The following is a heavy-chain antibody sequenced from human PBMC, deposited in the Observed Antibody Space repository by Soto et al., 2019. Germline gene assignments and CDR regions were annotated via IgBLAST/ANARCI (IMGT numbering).Heavy chain of an antibody. CDR1: GVTFSNFA. J-gene: IGHJ5*01. CDR3: VKAEEYTAGCTDC. D-gene: IGHD6-6*01. Sequence: PGGSLRLSCEASGVTFSNFAMSWVRQAPGKGLEWVSGISASGATTYYADSVKGRFTTSRDNSKNTLFLPMKSLTVADTAVYYCVKAEEYTAGCTDCWGQGTLVTVSS. CDR2: ISASGATT. V-gene: IGHV3-23*01.